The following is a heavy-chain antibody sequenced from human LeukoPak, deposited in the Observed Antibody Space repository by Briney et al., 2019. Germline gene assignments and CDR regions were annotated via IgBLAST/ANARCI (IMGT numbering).Heavy chain of an antibody. CDR2: IYYSGST. J-gene: IGHJ3*02. Sequence: SETLSLTCTVSGGSISSYYWSWIRQPPGKGLEWIGYIYYSGSTNYNPSLKSRVTMSVDTSKNQFSLKLSSVTAADTAVYYCARDPDYDSSSSGGYGAFDIWGQGTMVTVSS. CDR1: GGSISSYY. V-gene: IGHV4-59*12. D-gene: IGHD3-22*01. CDR3: ARDPDYDSSSSGGYGAFDI.